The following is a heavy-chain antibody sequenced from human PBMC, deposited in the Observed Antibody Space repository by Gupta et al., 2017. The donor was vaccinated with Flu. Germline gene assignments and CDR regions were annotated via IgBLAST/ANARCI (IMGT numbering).Heavy chain of an antibody. V-gene: IGHV1-8*01. CDR3: VRGGFSSPPRY. CDR2: MNPNSGKT. J-gene: IGHJ4*02. Sequence: QVQLLQSGAEVKKPWASVRVSCKASGYIFTSYDINWVRQAAGQGPEWMGLMNPNSGKTDFAQKFQGRVTLTRNTSINTAYMELSNLTSEDTAIYYCVRGGFSSPPRYWGQGSLVAVSS. CDR1: GYIFTSYD. D-gene: IGHD3-3*01.